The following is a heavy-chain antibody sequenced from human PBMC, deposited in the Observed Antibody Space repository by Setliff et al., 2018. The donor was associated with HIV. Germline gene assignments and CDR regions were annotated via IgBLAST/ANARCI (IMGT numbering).Heavy chain of an antibody. CDR2: INPSGGKT. CDR1: GYTFTNYY. CDR3: ARCGAGEWHLYMDV. V-gene: IGHV1-46*01. Sequence: ASVKVSCKASGYTFTNYYIHWVRQAPGQGLEWMGLINPSGGKTSYAKKFQGRVTFTADKSTSTVYMELSSLRSEDTAVYYCARCGAGEWHLYMDVWGKGTAVTVSS. J-gene: IGHJ6*03. D-gene: IGHD3-16*01.